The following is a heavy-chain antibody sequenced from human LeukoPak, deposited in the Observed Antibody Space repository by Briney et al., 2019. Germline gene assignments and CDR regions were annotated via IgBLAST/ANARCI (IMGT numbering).Heavy chain of an antibody. V-gene: IGHV3-23*01. CDR2: ISGSGGTT. CDR3: AKRDRTVTHAFDI. CDR1: GFTFSNYG. D-gene: IGHD4-17*01. Sequence: GGSLRLSCAASGFTFSNYGMSWVRQAPGKGLEWVSAISGSGGTTYYADSVKGRFTISRDNSENTLYLQMNSLRAEDTAVYYCAKRDRTVTHAFDIWGQGTMVTVSS. J-gene: IGHJ3*02.